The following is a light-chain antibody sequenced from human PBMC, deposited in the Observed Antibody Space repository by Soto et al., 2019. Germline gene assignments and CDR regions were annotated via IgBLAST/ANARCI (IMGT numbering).Light chain of an antibody. V-gene: IGLV2-23*02. CDR1: SRDIGTSNL. J-gene: IGLJ1*01. Sequence: QSALTQTASVSGSPGQSITISCTGTSRDIGTSNLVSWYQQYPGKAPKLIIFEVTRRPSGISNRFSGSKSGNTASLTISGLQPEDEADYYCYTYIGISTSLFVFGTGTKLTVL. CDR3: YTYIGISTSLFV. CDR2: EVT.